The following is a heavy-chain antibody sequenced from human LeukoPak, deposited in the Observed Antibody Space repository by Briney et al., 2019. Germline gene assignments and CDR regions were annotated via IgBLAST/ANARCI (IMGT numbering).Heavy chain of an antibody. CDR1: GGSMSNIF. V-gene: IGHV4-59*01. J-gene: IGHJ2*01. Sequence: SETLSLTCNVSGGSMSNIFWTWMRQPPGKGLEWIGHVYSTGSTNYNPSLKGRVTISIDMSKDQFSLRLNSVTAADTAIYYCVRKWSFWYFDPWGRGTLVTVSS. CDR2: VYSTGST. D-gene: IGHD3-10*01. CDR3: VRKWSFWYFDP.